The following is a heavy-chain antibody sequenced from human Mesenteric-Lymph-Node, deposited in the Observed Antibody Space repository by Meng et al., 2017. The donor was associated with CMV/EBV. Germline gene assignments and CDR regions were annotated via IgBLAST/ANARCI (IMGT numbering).Heavy chain of an antibody. CDR3: AREGGTVVVPAVAFDI. Sequence: SGYTFTGHFMHWVRQAPGQGLEWMGSIHPKSGGTNYAQKFQGRVTMTSDTSINTAYMELSGLTSDDTAVYYCAREGGTVVVPAVAFDIWGQGTMVTVSS. V-gene: IGHV1-2*02. J-gene: IGHJ3*02. CDR1: GYTFTGHF. CDR2: IHPKSGGT. D-gene: IGHD4-23*01.